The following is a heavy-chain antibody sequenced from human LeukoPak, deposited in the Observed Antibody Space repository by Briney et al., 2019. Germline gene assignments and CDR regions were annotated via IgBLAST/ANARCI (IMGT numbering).Heavy chain of an antibody. Sequence: SECLSLTCTVSGGSISSSSYYWGWIRQPPGKGLEWIGSIYYSGSTYYNPSLKSRVTISVDTSKNPFSLKLSSVTAADAAVYYCASQVQGDNQRPSHAFDYWGQGTLVTVSS. CDR1: GGSISSSSYY. J-gene: IGHJ4*02. D-gene: IGHD3-10*01. CDR2: IYYSGST. V-gene: IGHV4-39*01. CDR3: ASQVQGDNQRPSHAFDY.